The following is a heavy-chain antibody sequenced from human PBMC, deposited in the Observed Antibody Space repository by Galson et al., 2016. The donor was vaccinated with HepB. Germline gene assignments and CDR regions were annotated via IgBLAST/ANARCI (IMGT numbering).Heavy chain of an antibody. J-gene: IGHJ4*02. V-gene: IGHV4-61*01. CDR1: RSGSYY. Sequence: SETLSLTCSASRSGSYYWTWIRQSPGKGLEWLGYVFSTGESEYNPSLQGRISMSLDTSKNQFSLRLTSLTPADTAVYYCAREHTTYAPPDHWGQGTPVTVSS. CDR2: VFSTGES. CDR3: AREHTTYAPPDH. D-gene: IGHD2/OR15-2a*01.